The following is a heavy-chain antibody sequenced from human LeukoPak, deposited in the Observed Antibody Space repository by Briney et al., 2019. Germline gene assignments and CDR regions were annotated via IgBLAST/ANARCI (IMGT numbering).Heavy chain of an antibody. D-gene: IGHD5-18*01. CDR2: VRDNGEN. V-gene: IGHV4-59*08. J-gene: IGHJ3*02. CDR3: ARQPANTAAFDI. Sequence: PSETLSLTCTVSGGSINAYYWSWIRQPPGKGLEWIAYVRDNGENNYNPSLKSRVAISVDTANNQISLRLNFVTAADKAIYYCARQPANTAAFDIWGLGTMVTVSS. CDR1: GGSINAYY.